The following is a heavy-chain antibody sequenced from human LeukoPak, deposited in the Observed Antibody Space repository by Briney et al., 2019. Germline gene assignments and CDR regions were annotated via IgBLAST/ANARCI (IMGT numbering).Heavy chain of an antibody. CDR3: ARMTTVTEAFDY. CDR2: IYYSGST. D-gene: IGHD4-11*01. CDR1: GGSISSSSYY. Sequence: PSETLSLTCTVSGGSISSSSYYWGWIRQPPGKGLEWIGSIYYSGSTYYNPSLKSRVTISVDTSKNQFSLKLSSVTAADTAVYYCARMTTVTEAFDYWGQGTLVTVSS. J-gene: IGHJ4*02. V-gene: IGHV4-39*01.